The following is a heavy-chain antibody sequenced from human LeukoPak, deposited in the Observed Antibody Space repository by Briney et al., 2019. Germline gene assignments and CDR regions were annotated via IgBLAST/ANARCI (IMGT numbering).Heavy chain of an antibody. CDR3: ATRGGGQMVRGIPDAFDI. J-gene: IGHJ3*02. Sequence: GASLKISCKGSGYSFTSYWIGWVRQMPGKGLEWMGMIYPGDSDPRYSPSFQGQVTFSAEKSISTAHLHWSSLKASDTAMYYCATRGGGQMVRGIPDAFDIWGQGTMVTVSS. V-gene: IGHV5-51*01. D-gene: IGHD3-10*01. CDR1: GYSFTSYW. CDR2: IYPGDSDP.